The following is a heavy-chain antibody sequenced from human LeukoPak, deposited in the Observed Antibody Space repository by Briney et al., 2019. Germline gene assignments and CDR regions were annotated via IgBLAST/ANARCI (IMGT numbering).Heavy chain of an antibody. CDR3: ARSYDSSGYYLDY. CDR2: INHSGST. Sequence: SETLSLTCAVYGGSFSGYYWSWIRQPPGKGLEWIGEINHSGSTNYNPSLKSRVTISVDTSKNQFSLKLSSVTAADTAVYYCARSYDSSGYYLDYWGQGISVTVSS. V-gene: IGHV4-34*01. J-gene: IGHJ4*02. CDR1: GGSFSGYY. D-gene: IGHD3-22*01.